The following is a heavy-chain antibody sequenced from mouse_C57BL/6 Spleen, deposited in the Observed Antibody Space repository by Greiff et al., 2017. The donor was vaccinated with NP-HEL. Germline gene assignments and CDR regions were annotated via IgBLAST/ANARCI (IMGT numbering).Heavy chain of an antibody. CDR2: IYPGDGDT. CDR3: AREGYYDGGAWFAY. CDR1: GYAFSSSW. Sequence: QVQLQQSGPELVKPGASVKISCKASGYAFSSSWMNWVKQRPGKGLEWIGRIYPGDGDTNYNGKFKGKATLTADKSSSTAYMQLSSLTSEDSAVYFCAREGYYDGGAWFAYWGQGTLVTVSA. D-gene: IGHD1-1*01. V-gene: IGHV1-82*01. J-gene: IGHJ3*01.